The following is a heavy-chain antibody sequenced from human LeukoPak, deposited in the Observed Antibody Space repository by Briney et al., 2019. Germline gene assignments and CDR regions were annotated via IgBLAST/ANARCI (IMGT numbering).Heavy chain of an antibody. CDR2: ISSSSSYI. V-gene: IGHV3-21*01. J-gene: IGHJ4*02. CDR1: GFTFSSYS. CDR3: ATETWDGLSY. Sequence: GGSLRLSCAASGFTFSSYSMNWVRQAPGKGLEWVSSISSSSSYIYYADSVKGRFTISRDNAKNSLYLQMNSLRAEDTAVYYCATETWDGLSYWGQGTLVTVSS. D-gene: IGHD5-24*01.